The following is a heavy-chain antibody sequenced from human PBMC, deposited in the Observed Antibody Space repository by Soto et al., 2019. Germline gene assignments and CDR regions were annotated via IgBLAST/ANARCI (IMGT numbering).Heavy chain of an antibody. CDR2: IFYTGNT. Sequence: PSETLSLTCTVSGCPISSYYWSWIRQSPGKGLEWIGQIFYTGNTDYNPSLKSRVTMSVDIPKKQFSLKLRSVTAADTAMYFCARNNVRGVSNSYNWIDPWGQGTLVTVSS. J-gene: IGHJ5*02. D-gene: IGHD3-10*01. CDR3: ARNNVRGVSNSYNWIDP. V-gene: IGHV4-59*01. CDR1: GCPISSYY.